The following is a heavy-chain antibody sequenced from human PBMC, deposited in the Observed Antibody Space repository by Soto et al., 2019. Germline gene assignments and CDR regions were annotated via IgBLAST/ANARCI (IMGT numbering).Heavy chain of an antibody. CDR1: GGSISSYY. V-gene: IGHV4-59*01. CDR2: IYYSGST. J-gene: IGHJ6*02. D-gene: IGHD6-19*01. Sequence: SETLSLTCTVSGGSISSYYWSWIRQPPGKGLEWIGYIYYSGSTNYNPSLKSRVTISVDTSKNQFSLKLSSVTAADTAVYYCARTTSPGYSSGWFRFYYYYGMDVWGQGTTVTVSS. CDR3: ARTTSPGYSSGWFRFYYYYGMDV.